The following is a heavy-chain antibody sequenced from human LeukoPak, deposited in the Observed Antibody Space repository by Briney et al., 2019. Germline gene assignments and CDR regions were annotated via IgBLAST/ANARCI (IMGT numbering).Heavy chain of an antibody. D-gene: IGHD5-12*01. Sequence: GGSLRLSCVASGFNFNSHCMHWVRQAPGKGLEWVAFIKSDEGDISYADSVKGRFTISRDNSENTLSLQMNSLRTEDTALYYCTKKGCSGGACPYYDWYFDLWGRGTLVTVSS. CDR3: TKKGCSGGACPYYDWYFDL. J-gene: IGHJ2*01. CDR1: GFNFNSHC. CDR2: IKSDEGDI. V-gene: IGHV3-30*02.